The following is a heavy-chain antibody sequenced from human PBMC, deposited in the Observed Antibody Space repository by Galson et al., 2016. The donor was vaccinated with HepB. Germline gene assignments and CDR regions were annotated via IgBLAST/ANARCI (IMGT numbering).Heavy chain of an antibody. CDR1: GFTVSSNYA. J-gene: IGHJ4*02. CDR3: AKDSPYSSGWSTY. CDR2: INIGGDST. D-gene: IGHD6-19*01. V-gene: IGHV3-23*01. Sequence: SLRLSCAASGFTVSSNYAMSWVRQAPGKGLEWVSSINIGGDSTYYADSVKGRFTISRDNSKNTVYLQMNSLRAEDTALYYCAKDSPYSSGWSTYWGQGTLVTVSS.